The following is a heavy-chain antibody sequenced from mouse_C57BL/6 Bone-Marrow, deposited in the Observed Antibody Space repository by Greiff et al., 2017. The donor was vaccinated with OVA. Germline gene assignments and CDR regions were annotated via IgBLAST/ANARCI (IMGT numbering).Heavy chain of an antibody. V-gene: IGHV1-64*01. J-gene: IGHJ2*01. CDR2: IHPNSGST. CDR1: GYTFTSYW. CDR3: ARNYGSSSGYYFDY. D-gene: IGHD1-1*01. Sequence: VQLQQPGAELVKPGASVKLSCKASGYTFTSYWMHWVKQRPGQGLEWIGMIHPNSGSTNYNEKFKSKATLTVDKSSSTAYMQLSSLTSEDSAVYYCARNYGSSSGYYFDYWGQGTTLTVSS.